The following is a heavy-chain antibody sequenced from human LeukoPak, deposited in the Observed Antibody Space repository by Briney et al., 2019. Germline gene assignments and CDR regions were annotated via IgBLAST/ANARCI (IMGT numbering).Heavy chain of an antibody. CDR3: AKGREWELPLDY. CDR2: ISGSGAKT. J-gene: IGHJ4*02. Sequence: GSLRLSCAASGFTFSSNAMSWVRQAPGKGPEWVSVISGSGAKTYYAVSVKGRFTISRDNSKNTLYLQMNSLRAEDTAVYYCAKGREWELPLDYWGQGTLVTVSS. V-gene: IGHV3-23*01. D-gene: IGHD1-26*01. CDR1: GFTFSSNA.